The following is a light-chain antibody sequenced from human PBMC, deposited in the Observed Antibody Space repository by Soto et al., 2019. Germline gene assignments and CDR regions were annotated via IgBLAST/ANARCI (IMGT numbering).Light chain of an antibody. V-gene: IGKV4-1*01. CDR2: WAS. J-gene: IGKJ1*01. Sequence: DIVMTQSPDSLAVSLGEMATINCKSSQSLLFNVNNENYLAWFQQKPGQPPKLLIYWASVRQSGVPDRFSGSGSGTDFTLTINSLQAEDVAVYFCHQYHSPPWTFGQGTKVEIK. CDR3: HQYHSPPWT. CDR1: QSLLFNVNNENY.